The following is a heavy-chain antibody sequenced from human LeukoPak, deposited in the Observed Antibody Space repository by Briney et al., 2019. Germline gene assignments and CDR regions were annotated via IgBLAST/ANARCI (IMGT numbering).Heavy chain of an antibody. CDR2: IDPSDSYT. CDR1: GYSCASYW. CDR3: ARLNYYYYGMDV. V-gene: IGHV5-10-1*01. D-gene: IGHD4/OR15-4a*01. Sequence: GESLKISCQGSGYSCASYWISWVRQMPGKGLEWMGRIDPSDSYTNYSPSFQGHVTISADKSISTAYLQWSSLKASDTAMYYCARLNYYYYGMDVWGQGTTVTVSS. J-gene: IGHJ6*02.